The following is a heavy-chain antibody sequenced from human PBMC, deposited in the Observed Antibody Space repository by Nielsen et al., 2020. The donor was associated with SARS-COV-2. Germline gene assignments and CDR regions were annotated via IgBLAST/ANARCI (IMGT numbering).Heavy chain of an antibody. CDR3: AHSPHPRLEYDY. V-gene: IGHV2-5*02. J-gene: IGHJ4*02. D-gene: IGHD3-3*01. Sequence: PGKALEWLALIYWDDDKRYSPSLKSRLTITKDTSKNQVVLTMTNMDPVDTATYYCAHSPHPRLEYDYWGQGTLVTVSS. CDR2: IYWDDDK.